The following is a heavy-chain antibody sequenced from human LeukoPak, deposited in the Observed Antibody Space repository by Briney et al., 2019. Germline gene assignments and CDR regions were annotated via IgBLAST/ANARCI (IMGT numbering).Heavy chain of an antibody. CDR3: AREIMITFGGVIPTPY. J-gene: IGHJ4*02. D-gene: IGHD3-16*02. V-gene: IGHV3-66*02. CDR2: IYSGGST. Sequence: PGGSLRLSCAASGFTVSSNYMSWVRQAPGKGLEWVSVIYSGGSTYYADPVKGRFTISRDNSKNTLYLQMNSLRAEDTAVYYCAREIMITFGGVIPTPYWGQGTLVTVSS. CDR1: GFTVSSNY.